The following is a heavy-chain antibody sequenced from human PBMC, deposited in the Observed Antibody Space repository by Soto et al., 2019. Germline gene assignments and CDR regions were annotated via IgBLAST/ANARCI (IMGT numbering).Heavy chain of an antibody. CDR2: IVPVFGTP. D-gene: IGHD3-22*01. J-gene: IGHJ3*02. CDR1: GGSFPSDT. CDR3: TRPSSGYYHDAFDI. V-gene: IGHV1-69*01. Sequence: QVQLMQSGAEVKKPGSSVKVSCKASGGSFPSDTISWVRQAPGQGLEWLGGIVPVFGTPNHAQKSQGRVTISADGSTNTAYMELTSLRPEDTAVYYCTRPSSGYYHDAFDIWVQGTLVTVSS.